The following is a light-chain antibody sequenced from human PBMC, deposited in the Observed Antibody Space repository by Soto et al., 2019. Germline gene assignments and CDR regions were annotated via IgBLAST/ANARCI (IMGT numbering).Light chain of an antibody. CDR3: QQYHNWWT. Sequence: EIVMTQSPATLSVSPGERATLSCRASQSVSNNLAWYQQKPGQAPRLLIYGASTRATGVPTRFSGSGSATEITLTVSSLQSEDFAVYYCQQYHNWWTFGQGTKVEIK. CDR1: QSVSNN. V-gene: IGKV3-15*01. J-gene: IGKJ1*01. CDR2: GAS.